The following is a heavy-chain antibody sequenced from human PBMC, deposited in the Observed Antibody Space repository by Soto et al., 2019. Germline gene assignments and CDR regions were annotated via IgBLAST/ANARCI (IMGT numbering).Heavy chain of an antibody. D-gene: IGHD3-10*01. CDR1: GGSISSYY. CDR2: IYTSGST. Sequence: QVQLQESGPGLVKPSETLSLTCTVSGGSISSYYWSWIRQPAGKGLEWIGRIYTSGSTNYNPSLKSRVTMSVDTSKNQLSLKLSSVTAADTAVYYCARGGTMVRGVMYYYGMDVWGQGTTVTVSS. V-gene: IGHV4-4*07. CDR3: ARGGTMVRGVMYYYGMDV. J-gene: IGHJ6*02.